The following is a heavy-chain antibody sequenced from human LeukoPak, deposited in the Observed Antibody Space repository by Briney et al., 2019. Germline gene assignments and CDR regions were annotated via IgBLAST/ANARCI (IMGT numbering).Heavy chain of an antibody. Sequence: PGGSLRLSCAASGFTSSSYAMSWVRQAPGKGLEWVSGISPNGVITYYADSVKGRFTISRDNSKGTVYLQMNSLRAEDTAVYYCAKDDVWRQYGNWGRGTLVTVSS. CDR1: GFTSSSYA. V-gene: IGHV3-23*01. D-gene: IGHD5-24*01. CDR3: AKDDVWRQYGN. J-gene: IGHJ4*02. CDR2: ISPNGVIT.